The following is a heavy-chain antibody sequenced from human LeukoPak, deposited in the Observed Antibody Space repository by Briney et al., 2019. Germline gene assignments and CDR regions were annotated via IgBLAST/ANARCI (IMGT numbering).Heavy chain of an antibody. CDR1: GFPFSAYG. CDR2: ISGSSSYM. CDR3: AKAYYDSSGYSYYFDY. Sequence: GSLRLSCAASGFPFSAYGMNWVRQAPGKGLEWVSSISGSSSYMFYADSVKGRFTISRDNAKNSLYLQMNSLRAEDTAVYYCAKAYYDSSGYSYYFDYWGQGTLVTVSS. D-gene: IGHD3-22*01. V-gene: IGHV3-21*01. J-gene: IGHJ4*02.